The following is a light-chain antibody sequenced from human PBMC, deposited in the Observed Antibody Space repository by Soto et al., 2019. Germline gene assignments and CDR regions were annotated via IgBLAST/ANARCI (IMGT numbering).Light chain of an antibody. Sequence: DIQMTQSPSSVSASVGDRVTITCRASQGVGTWLAWYQQKPGEAPRFLIYTASTLHSGVPSRFSGSGSGTDFTLTITSLQPEDFATYYCQQGASFPLTFGGGTKVEIK. V-gene: IGKV1-12*01. CDR2: TAS. J-gene: IGKJ4*01. CDR1: QGVGTW. CDR3: QQGASFPLT.